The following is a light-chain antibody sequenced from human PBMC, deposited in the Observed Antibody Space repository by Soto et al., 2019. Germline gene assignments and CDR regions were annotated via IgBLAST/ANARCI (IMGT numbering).Light chain of an antibody. Sequence: QSALTQPASVSGSPGQSITISCTGTSSDVGSYNLVSWYQQYPGKAPKLMIYEVSKRPSGVSNRFSGSKSGNTASLTISGLQAEDEADYYCCSYAGSSTRYVFGTGTKLTVL. J-gene: IGLJ1*01. CDR1: SSDVGSYNL. CDR2: EVS. CDR3: CSYAGSSTRYV. V-gene: IGLV2-23*02.